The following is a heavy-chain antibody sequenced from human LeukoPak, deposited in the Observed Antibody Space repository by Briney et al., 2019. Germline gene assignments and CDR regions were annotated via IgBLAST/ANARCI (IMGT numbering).Heavy chain of an antibody. Sequence: GESLKISCKGSGYSFTSYWIGWVRQMPGKGLEWMGIIYPGDSDTRYSPSFQGQVTISADKSISTAYLQWSSLKASDTAMYYCARQLYSGSSRGYFDYWGQGTLVTVSS. CDR1: GYSFTSYW. V-gene: IGHV5-51*01. CDR3: ARQLYSGSSRGYFDY. CDR2: IYPGDSDT. D-gene: IGHD1-26*01. J-gene: IGHJ4*02.